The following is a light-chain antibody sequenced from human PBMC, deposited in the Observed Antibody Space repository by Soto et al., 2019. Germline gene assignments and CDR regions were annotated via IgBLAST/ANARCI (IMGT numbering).Light chain of an antibody. CDR2: LGS. Sequence: DIVMTQSPLSLPVTPGEPASISCRSSQSLRHHNGYYYLDWYLQKPGQSPQVLIYLGSNRASGVPERVSGSGSGTVVTLKISRVEAEDVGVYYCIQTLQAPYSFGQGTKLEIK. V-gene: IGKV2-28*01. J-gene: IGKJ2*01. CDR1: QSLRHHNGYYY. CDR3: IQTLQAPYS.